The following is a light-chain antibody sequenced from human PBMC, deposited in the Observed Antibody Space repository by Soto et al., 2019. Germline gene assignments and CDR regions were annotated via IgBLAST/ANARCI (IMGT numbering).Light chain of an antibody. J-gene: IGKJ1*01. CDR2: GAS. CDR3: QQYSTAPLT. V-gene: IGKV3-15*01. CDR1: QSVSSN. Sequence: EIVMTQSPATLSVSPGERATLSCRASQSVSSNLAWYQQKPGQAPRLLIYGASTRATGIPARFSGSGSGTEFTLTISSLQSEDFAVYYCQQYSTAPLTFGQGTKVDIK.